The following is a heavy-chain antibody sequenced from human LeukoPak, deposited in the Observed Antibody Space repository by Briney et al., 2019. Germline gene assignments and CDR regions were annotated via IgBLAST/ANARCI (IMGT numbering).Heavy chain of an antibody. Sequence: PGGSLRLSCAASGSTFNDYYINWIRQAPGKGLEWVSYISSSGSSIFQADSVKGRFTISKDNAKKSLYLQMNSLRAEDTAVYYCATSSMAGTLGYWGQGTLVTVSS. J-gene: IGHJ4*02. CDR3: ATSSMAGTLGY. V-gene: IGHV3-11*01. CDR1: GSTFNDYY. D-gene: IGHD6-19*01. CDR2: ISSSGSSI.